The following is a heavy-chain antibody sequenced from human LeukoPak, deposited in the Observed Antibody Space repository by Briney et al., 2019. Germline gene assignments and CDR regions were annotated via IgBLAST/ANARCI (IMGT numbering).Heavy chain of an antibody. CDR1: GGSISNYY. D-gene: IGHD1-26*01. CDR2: IYSSGST. V-gene: IGHV4-4*07. CDR3: ARVRATYSGSYQGWFDP. Sequence: PSETLSLTCTVSGGSISNYYWSWIRQPAGKGLEWIGRIYSSGSTNYNPSLKSRVTMSVDTSKNQFSLKLSSVTAADTAVYYCARVRATYSGSYQGWFDPWGQGTLVTVSS. J-gene: IGHJ5*02.